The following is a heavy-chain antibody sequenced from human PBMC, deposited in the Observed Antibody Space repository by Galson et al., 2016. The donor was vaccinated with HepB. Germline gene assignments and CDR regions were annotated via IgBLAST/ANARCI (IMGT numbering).Heavy chain of an antibody. D-gene: IGHD7-27*01. Sequence: QSGAEVKKPGESLRISCTGSGYTFTSYWIIWVRQMPGKGLEWMGRIDPSDSYTTYSPSFQGHDTMSVDKSISTAYLQWSSLKASDTAMYFCATLFWGDRWYFDLWGRGTLVTVSS. V-gene: IGHV5-10-1*01. CDR2: IDPSDSYT. CDR1: GYTFTSYW. J-gene: IGHJ2*01. CDR3: ATLFWGDRWYFDL.